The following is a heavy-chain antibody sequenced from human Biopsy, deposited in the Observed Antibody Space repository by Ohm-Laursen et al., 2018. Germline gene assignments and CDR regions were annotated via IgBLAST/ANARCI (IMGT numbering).Heavy chain of an antibody. V-gene: IGHV4-39*02. D-gene: IGHD3-22*01. CDR3: ARDYDTSGYYYVS. CDR1: GGSISNNNYY. J-gene: IGHJ5*02. Sequence: TLSLTCTASGGSISNNNYYWGWIRQPPGKGLEWFGSIFYCVSTNYNPSLKSGVTISVDTSKNYFSLKRNSVTAADTAVYYCARDYDTSGYYYVSWGQGTLVTVSS. CDR2: IFYCVST.